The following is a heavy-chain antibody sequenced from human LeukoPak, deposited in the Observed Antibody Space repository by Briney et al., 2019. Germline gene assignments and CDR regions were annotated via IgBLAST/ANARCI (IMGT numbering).Heavy chain of an antibody. J-gene: IGHJ4*02. D-gene: IGHD1-1*01. CDR1: GFIFSNYA. CDR2: LTTSGDYT. V-gene: IGHV3-23*01. Sequence: GSLRLSCAASGFIFSNYAMTWVRQAPGEGLEWVSSLTTSGDYTYYADSVKGRFTISRDNSKNNFYLEMNSLRAEDTAIYYCARGFTTFDYWGQGTLVTVSS. CDR3: ARGFTTFDY.